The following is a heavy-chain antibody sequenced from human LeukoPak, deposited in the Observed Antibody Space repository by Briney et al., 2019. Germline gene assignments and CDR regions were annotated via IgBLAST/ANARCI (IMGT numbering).Heavy chain of an antibody. CDR2: IWYDGSNK. CDR3: ARETVVPAASWFDP. J-gene: IGHJ5*02. Sequence: PGGSLRLSCAASGFTFSSYGMHWVRQAPGKGLEWVAVIWYDGSNKCYADSVKGRFTISRDNSKNTLYLQMNSLRAEDTAVYYCARETVVPAASWFDPWGQGTLVTVSS. V-gene: IGHV3-33*01. D-gene: IGHD2-2*01. CDR1: GFTFSSYG.